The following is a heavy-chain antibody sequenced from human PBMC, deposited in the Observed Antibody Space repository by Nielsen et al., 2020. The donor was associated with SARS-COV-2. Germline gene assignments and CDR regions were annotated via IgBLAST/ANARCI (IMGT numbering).Heavy chain of an antibody. CDR2: IYYSGST. V-gene: IGHV4-59*01. CDR3: ARGSSPALDY. Sequence: SVTLSLTCTVSGGSISSYYWSWIRQPPGKGLEWIGYIYYSGSTNYNPSLKSRVTISVDTSKNQFSLKLSSVTAADTAVYYCARGSSPALDYWGQGTLVTVSS. CDR1: GGSISSYY. J-gene: IGHJ4*02.